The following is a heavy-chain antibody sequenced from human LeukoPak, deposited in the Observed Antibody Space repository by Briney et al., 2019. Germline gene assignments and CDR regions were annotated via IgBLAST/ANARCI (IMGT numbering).Heavy chain of an antibody. J-gene: IGHJ4*02. CDR3: AREEAVFDSVDY. V-gene: IGHV3-48*01. D-gene: IGHD3-9*01. CDR2: ISSSSTI. Sequence: GGSLRLSCAASGFTFSSYSMNWVRQAPGKGLEWVSYISSSSTIYYADSVKGRFTISRDNAKNSLYLQMNSLRAEDTAVYYCAREEAVFDSVDYWGQGTLVTVSS. CDR1: GFTFSSYS.